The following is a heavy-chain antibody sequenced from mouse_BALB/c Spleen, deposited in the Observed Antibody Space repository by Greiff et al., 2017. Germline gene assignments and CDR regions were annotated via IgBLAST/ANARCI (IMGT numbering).Heavy chain of an antibody. J-gene: IGHJ4*01. Sequence: EVQGVESGGGLVKPGGSLKLSCAASGFTFSDYYMYWVRQTPEKRLEWVATISDGGSYTYYPDSVKGRFTISRDNARNILYLQMSSLRSEDTAMYYCARGQGYYGSRRDAMDYWGQGTSVTVSS. CDR2: ISDGGSYT. D-gene: IGHD1-1*01. CDR3: ARGQGYYGSRRDAMDY. V-gene: IGHV5-4*02. CDR1: GFTFSDYY.